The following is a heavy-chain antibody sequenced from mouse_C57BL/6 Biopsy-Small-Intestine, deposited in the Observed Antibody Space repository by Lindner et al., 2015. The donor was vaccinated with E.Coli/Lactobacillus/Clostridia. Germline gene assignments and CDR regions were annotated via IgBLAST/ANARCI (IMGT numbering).Heavy chain of an antibody. D-gene: IGHD2-13*01. CDR2: ISAYYGNT. V-gene: IGHV1-74*01. CDR3: VAGVDYGDLSFDY. J-gene: IGHJ2*01. CDR1: GYTFTTYG. Sequence: SVKVSCKASGYTFTTYGISWVRQAPGQGLEWMGWISAYYGNTNYAQKFQGRVTISADKSTSTDYMELNSLTSEDTAVYYCVAGVDYGDLSFDYWGQGTLVRVSS.